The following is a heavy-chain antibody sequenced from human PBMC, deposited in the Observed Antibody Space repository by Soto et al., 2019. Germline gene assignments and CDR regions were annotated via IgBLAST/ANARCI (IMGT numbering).Heavy chain of an antibody. J-gene: IGHJ6*02. V-gene: IGHV4-59*01. CDR1: GVSISRYY. CDR2: LYNAEST. CDR3: VRDLWGYCGTDCYPLDV. Sequence: QVRLQESGPGLVKPSETLSLTCTVSGVSISRYYWSWIRQPPGKGLEWIGYLYNAESTIYNPSLKSRDTISEDMSQNQLALKLHYVTASDSAVYSWVRDLWGYCGTDCYPLDVWGQGTTVTVSS. D-gene: IGHD2-21*02.